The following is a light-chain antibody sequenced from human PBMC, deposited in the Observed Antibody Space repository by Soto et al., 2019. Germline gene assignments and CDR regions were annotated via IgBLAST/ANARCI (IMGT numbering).Light chain of an antibody. CDR3: NSYTSKSTGV. CDR1: SSDVGGYNY. CDR2: EVS. V-gene: IGLV2-14*01. Sequence: QSVLTQPASVSGSPGQSITISCTGTSSDVGGYNYVSWYQHHPGKAPKLIIYEVSNRRSGVSNRFSGSKSGNTASLTISGLQAEDEADYYCNSYTSKSTGVFGTGTKVTVL. J-gene: IGLJ1*01.